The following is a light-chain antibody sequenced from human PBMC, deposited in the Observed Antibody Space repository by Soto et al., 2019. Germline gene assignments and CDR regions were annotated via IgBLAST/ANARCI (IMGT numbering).Light chain of an antibody. Sequence: QLVLTQPPSASGTPGQRVTISCSGSSSNIGSTSVYWFQQVPVTAPKLLIYRNNQRPSGVPDRFSGSKSGTSASLAISGLRSEDEADYYCAAWDDSLSGWVFGGGTKLTVL. V-gene: IGLV1-47*01. CDR2: RNN. CDR3: AAWDDSLSGWV. CDR1: SSNIGSTS. J-gene: IGLJ3*02.